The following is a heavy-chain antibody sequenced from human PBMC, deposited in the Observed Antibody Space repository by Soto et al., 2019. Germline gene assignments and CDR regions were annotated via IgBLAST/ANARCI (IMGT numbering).Heavy chain of an antibody. V-gene: IGHV3-21*01. CDR2: ISSTTNYI. CDR1: GFTFTRYS. J-gene: IGHJ4*01. Sequence: VGSLILSCAASGFTFTRYSMNWVRQAPGEGLEWVSSISSTTNYIYYADSMKGRFTVSRDNAKNSVYLEMNSLSAEDTAVYYCARDPSPYTSGWYGIDFWGHGTLVTVSS. D-gene: IGHD6-19*01. CDR3: ARDPSPYTSGWYGIDF.